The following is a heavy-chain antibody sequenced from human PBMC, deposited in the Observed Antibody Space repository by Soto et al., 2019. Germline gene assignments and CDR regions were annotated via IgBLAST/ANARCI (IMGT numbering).Heavy chain of an antibody. Sequence: QVPVVQSGTEVKKPGASVKVSCKASGYTFTNYGISWVRQAPGQGLEWMGWISAYNGNTNYAQIFQGRVTLTTDTSTTTAYMELRSRRSDDTAVYYCARGDSSSGLDPWGQGTLVTVSS. CDR3: ARGDSSSGLDP. J-gene: IGHJ5*02. CDR2: ISAYNGNT. CDR1: GYTFTNYG. D-gene: IGHD6-6*01. V-gene: IGHV1-18*01.